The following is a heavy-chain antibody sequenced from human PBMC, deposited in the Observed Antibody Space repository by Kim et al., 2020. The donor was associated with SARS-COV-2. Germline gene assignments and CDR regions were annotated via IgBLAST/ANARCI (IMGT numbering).Heavy chain of an antibody. Sequence: SQTLSLTCAVSGGSISSSNWWSWVRQPPGKGLEWIGEIYHSGSTNYNPSLKSRVTISVDKSKNQFSLKLSSVTAADTAVYYCAREGGGIVGATTDYFDYWGQGTLVTVSS. CDR3: AREGGGIVGATTDYFDY. D-gene: IGHD1-26*01. CDR2: IYHSGST. J-gene: IGHJ4*02. CDR1: GGSISSSNW. V-gene: IGHV4-4*02.